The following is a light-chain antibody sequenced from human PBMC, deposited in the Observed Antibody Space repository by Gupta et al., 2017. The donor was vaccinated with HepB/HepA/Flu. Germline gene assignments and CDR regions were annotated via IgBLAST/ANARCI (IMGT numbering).Light chain of an antibody. Sequence: DIVMTQSPDSLAVSLGEWATINCTSSQSILYSSNNKNYLTWYQQKPGQPPKVLIYWASTRESGVPDRFSGSGSGTHFTLTISSLQAEDVAVYYCQKYSSIPITFGQGTRVEIK. V-gene: IGKV4-1*01. CDR3: QKYSSIPIT. CDR2: WAS. CDR1: QSILYSSNNKNY. J-gene: IGKJ5*01.